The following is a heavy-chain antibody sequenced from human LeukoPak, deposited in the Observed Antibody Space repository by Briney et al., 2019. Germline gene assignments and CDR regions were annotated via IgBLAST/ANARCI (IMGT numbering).Heavy chain of an antibody. CDR3: ARVITVSSHNWFDP. CDR2: ISSSGSTI. D-gene: IGHD4-17*01. CDR1: GFTFSSYE. V-gene: IGHV3-48*03. Sequence: PGGSLRLSCAASGFTFSSYEMNWVRQAPGKGLEWVSYISSSGSTIYYADSVKGRFTISRDNAKNSLYLQMNSLRAEDTAVYYCARVITVSSHNWFDPWGQGTLVTVSS. J-gene: IGHJ5*02.